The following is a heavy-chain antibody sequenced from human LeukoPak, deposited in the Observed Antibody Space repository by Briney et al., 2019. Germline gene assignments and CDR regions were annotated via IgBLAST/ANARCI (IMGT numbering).Heavy chain of an antibody. Sequence: GGSLRLSCAASGFTFSSYEMNWVRQAPGKGLEWVSYISSSGSTIYYADSVKGRFTISRDNAKNSLYLQMNSLRAEDTAVYYCAGDAANDYGDYSDYWGQGTLVTVSS. V-gene: IGHV3-48*03. CDR2: ISSSGSTI. CDR3: AGDAANDYGDYSDY. CDR1: GFTFSSYE. D-gene: IGHD4-17*01. J-gene: IGHJ4*02.